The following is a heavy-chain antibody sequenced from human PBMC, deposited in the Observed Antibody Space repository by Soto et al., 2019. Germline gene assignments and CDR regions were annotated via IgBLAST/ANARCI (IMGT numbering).Heavy chain of an antibody. CDR3: ARPARIAARPSWFDP. CDR1: GYTFTSYG. J-gene: IGHJ5*02. V-gene: IGHV1-18*01. CDR2: ISAYNGNT. Sequence: QVQLVQSGAEVKKPGASVKVSCKASGYTFTSYGISWVRQAPGQGLEWMGWISAYNGNTNYAQKLQGRVTMTTDTSSRTAYMELRSLRSDDTAVYYCARPARIAARPSWFDPWGHGTMVTVSS. D-gene: IGHD6-6*01.